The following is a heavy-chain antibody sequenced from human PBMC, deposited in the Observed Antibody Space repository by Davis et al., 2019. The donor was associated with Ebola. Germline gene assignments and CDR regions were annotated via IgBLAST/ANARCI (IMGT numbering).Heavy chain of an antibody. V-gene: IGHV3-48*02. CDR3: ARLSRYAMDV. CDR2: ISSSSSSI. D-gene: IGHD5/OR15-5a*01. CDR1: GLTFSSYT. Sequence: GGSLRLSCAASGLTFSSYTMNWVRQAPGKGLVWVSYISSSSSSIYYADSVKGRFIFSRDNAKNSLYLQMNSLRDEDTAVYYCARLSRYAMDVWGKGTTVTVSS. J-gene: IGHJ6*04.